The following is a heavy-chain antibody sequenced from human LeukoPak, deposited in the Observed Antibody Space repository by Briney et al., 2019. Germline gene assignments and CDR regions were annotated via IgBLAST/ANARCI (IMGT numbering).Heavy chain of an antibody. J-gene: IGHJ4*02. CDR1: GFTFDDYT. CDR2: ISWDGGST. Sequence: PGGSLRLSCAASGFTFDDYTMHWVRQAPGKGLEWVSLISWDGGSTYYADSVKGRFTISRDNSKNSLYLQMNSLRTEDTALYYCANLMATPSDYWGQGTLVTVSS. CDR3: ANLMATPSDY. V-gene: IGHV3-43*01. D-gene: IGHD5-24*01.